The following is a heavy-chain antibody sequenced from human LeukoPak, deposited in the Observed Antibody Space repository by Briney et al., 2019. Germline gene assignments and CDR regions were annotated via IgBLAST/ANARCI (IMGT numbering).Heavy chain of an antibody. D-gene: IGHD1-14*01. V-gene: IGHV3-7*01. Sequence: GGSLRLSCAASGFTFSSFWMTWARPTPGEGQEWLSNIKQNGSEKYYVASVKVRFPISRDNAKKTLYLQMSSLGAEDTAVYYCARNQANAFDIWGQGTMVTVS. CDR1: GFTFSSFW. CDR2: IKQNGSEK. J-gene: IGHJ3*02. CDR3: ARNQANAFDI.